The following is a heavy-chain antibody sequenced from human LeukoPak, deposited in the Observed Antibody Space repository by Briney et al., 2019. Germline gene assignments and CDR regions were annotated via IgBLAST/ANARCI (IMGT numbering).Heavy chain of an antibody. CDR2: IYHSGST. D-gene: IGHD2-15*01. Sequence: SETLSLTCTVAGGSISSSSYYWSWIRQPPGKGLEWIGYIYHSGSTYYNPSLKSRVTISVDRSKNQFSLKLSSVTAADTAVYYCARHVTVHYSSFDYWGQGTLVTVSS. CDR1: GGSISSSSYY. V-gene: IGHV4-30-2*01. CDR3: ARHVTVHYSSFDY. J-gene: IGHJ4*02.